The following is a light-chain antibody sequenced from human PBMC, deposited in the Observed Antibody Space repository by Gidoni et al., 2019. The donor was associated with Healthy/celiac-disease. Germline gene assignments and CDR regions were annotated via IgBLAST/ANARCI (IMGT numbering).Light chain of an antibody. CDR2: LNSDGSH. CDR1: SGHSSYA. CDR3: QTWGTGIRVV. Sequence: LTQSPSASASLGASVKLTCTLSSGHSSYAIAWHQQQPEKGPRYLMKLNSDGSHSKGDGIPDRVSGSSSGAERYLTISSSQSEDEADYYCQTWGTGIRVVFGGGTKLTVL. V-gene: IGLV4-69*01. J-gene: IGLJ2*01.